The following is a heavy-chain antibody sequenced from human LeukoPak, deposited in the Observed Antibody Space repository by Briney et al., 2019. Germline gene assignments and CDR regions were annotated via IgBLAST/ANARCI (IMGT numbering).Heavy chain of an antibody. CDR1: GFTFGDYA. CDR3: VTERSGSFPY. D-gene: IGHD1-26*01. Sequence: PGGSLRLSCTASGFTFGDYAMSWVRQAPGKGLEWVGFIRSKAYGGTSEYAASVKGRFTISRDDSKSIAYLQMNSLKTEDTAIYYCVTERSGSFPYWGQGTLVTVSS. CDR2: IRSKAYGGTS. J-gene: IGHJ4*02. V-gene: IGHV3-49*04.